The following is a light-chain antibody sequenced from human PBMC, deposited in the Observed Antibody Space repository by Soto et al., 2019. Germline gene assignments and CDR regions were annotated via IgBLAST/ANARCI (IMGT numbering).Light chain of an antibody. CDR2: KAS. CDR1: ETLRGW. V-gene: IGKV1-5*03. CDR3: QHYNGYPIT. J-gene: IGKJ4*01. Sequence: DIQMTPAPSILSASVGDRVTITCRAIETLRGWLAWYQQKPGTAPRLLIFKASILNSGVSSRFSGRGYATDFTLTIRNLQPDDCATYYCQHYNGYPITFGGGTKV.